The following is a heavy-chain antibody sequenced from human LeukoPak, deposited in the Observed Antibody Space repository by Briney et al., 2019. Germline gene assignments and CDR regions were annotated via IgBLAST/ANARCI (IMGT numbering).Heavy chain of an antibody. V-gene: IGHV3-11*05. D-gene: IGHD3-9*01. CDR1: GFTFSDYY. J-gene: IGHJ6*02. Sequence: PGGSLRLSCAASGFTFSDYYMSWIRQAPGEGLEWVSYISSSSSYTNYADSVKGRFTISRDNAKNSLYLQMNSLRAEDTAVYYCAKDRGGTNYDILTGYHIPPRYYYGMDVWGQGTTVTVSS. CDR3: AKDRGGTNYDILTGYHIPPRYYYGMDV. CDR2: ISSSSSYT.